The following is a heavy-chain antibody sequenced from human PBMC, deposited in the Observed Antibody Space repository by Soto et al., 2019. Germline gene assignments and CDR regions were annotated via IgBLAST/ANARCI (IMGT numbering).Heavy chain of an antibody. CDR3: ARPDYYDFWSAKHYYYGMDV. J-gene: IGHJ6*02. V-gene: IGHV3-7*05. D-gene: IGHD3-3*01. Sequence: GGSLRLSCAASGFTFSSYWMSWVRQAPGKGLEWVANIKQDGSEKYYVDSVKGRFTISRDNAKNSLYLQMNSLRAEDTAVYYCARPDYYDFWSAKHYYYGMDVWGQGTTVTVSS. CDR1: GFTFSSYW. CDR2: IKQDGSEK.